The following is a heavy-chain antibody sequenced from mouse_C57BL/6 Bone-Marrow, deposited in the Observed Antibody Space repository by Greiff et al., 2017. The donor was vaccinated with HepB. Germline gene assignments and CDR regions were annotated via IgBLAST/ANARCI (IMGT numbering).Heavy chain of an antibody. CDR1: GFSLTSYG. CDR2: IWRGGST. D-gene: IGHD3-2*02. J-gene: IGHJ2*01. V-gene: IGHV2-5*01. CDR3: AKTDSSGDFDY. Sequence: VKLMESGPGLVQPSQSLSITCTVSGFSLTSYGVHWVRQSPGKGLEWLGVIWRGGSTDYNAAFMSRLSITKDNAKSQVFFKMNSLQADDTAIYYCAKTDSSGDFDYWGQGTTLTVSS.